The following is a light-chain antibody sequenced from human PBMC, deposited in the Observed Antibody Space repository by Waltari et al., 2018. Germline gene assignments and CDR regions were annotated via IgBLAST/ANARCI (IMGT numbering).Light chain of an antibody. J-gene: IGKJ2*01. V-gene: IGKV1-8*01. CDR1: PGLSRY. CDR3: QQYYSYPQT. CDR2: AAS. Sequence: AIRMTQSPSSLSASTGDRVTITCRASPGLSRYLAWSQQKPGKAPKLLIYAASTLQSGVRSRFSGSGSGTDFTLTISCLQSEDVATYYCQQYYSYPQTFGQGTKLEI.